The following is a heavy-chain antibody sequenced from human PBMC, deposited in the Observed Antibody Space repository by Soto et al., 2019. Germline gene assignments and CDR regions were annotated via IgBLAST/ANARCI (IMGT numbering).Heavy chain of an antibody. CDR1: NVSISSSY. D-gene: IGHD3-10*01. Sequence: SETLSLTCGVSNVSISSSYWNWLRQAPGKGLEWIGFVYYTGITKYNPSLKSRVTISMDTSRNEFSLRLTSVTTADTGSYFCARDFAGRGPFDPWGPGTLVTVSS. V-gene: IGHV4-59*01. CDR2: VYYTGIT. J-gene: IGHJ5*01. CDR3: ARDFAGRGPFDP.